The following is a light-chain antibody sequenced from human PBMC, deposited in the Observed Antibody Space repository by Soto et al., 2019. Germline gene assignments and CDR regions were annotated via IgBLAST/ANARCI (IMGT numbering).Light chain of an antibody. CDR2: DAS. Sequence: DIQMTQSPSTLSASVGDRVTITCRASQNINNWLAWYQQKPGKAPKFLIYDASSLESGVPSGFSGSGSGTEFTLTISSLQPDDFATYYCQQYNSYPWTFGQGTKVDIK. V-gene: IGKV1-5*01. J-gene: IGKJ1*01. CDR3: QQYNSYPWT. CDR1: QNINNW.